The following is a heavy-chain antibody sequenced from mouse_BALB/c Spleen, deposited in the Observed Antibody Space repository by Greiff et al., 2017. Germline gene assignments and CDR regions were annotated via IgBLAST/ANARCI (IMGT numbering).Heavy chain of an antibody. Sequence: EVQLEESGAGLVQPGGSRKLSCAASGFTFSSFGMHWVRQAPEKGLEWVAYISSGSSTIYYEDTVKGRLTISRDNPTNTLFLQMTSLRSEDTALYDCARAGENYRWPALDYWGQGTTLTVSS. V-gene: IGHV5-17*02. J-gene: IGHJ2*01. D-gene: IGHD2-1*01. CDR2: ISSGSSTI. CDR3: ARAGENYRWPALDY. CDR1: GFTFSSFG.